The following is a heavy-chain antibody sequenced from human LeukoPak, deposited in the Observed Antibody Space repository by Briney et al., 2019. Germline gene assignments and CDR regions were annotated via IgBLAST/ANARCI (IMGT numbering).Heavy chain of an antibody. CDR2: IWYDGSNK. Sequence: GGSLRHFCCASGFNFSSYGMHWVRQAPGRGLEWVAVIWYDGSNKYYADSVKGRFTISRDNSKNTLYLQMNSLRAEDTAVYYCASTSGWYEPIDYWGQGTLVTVSS. D-gene: IGHD6-19*01. J-gene: IGHJ4*02. CDR1: GFNFSSYG. V-gene: IGHV3-33*01. CDR3: ASTSGWYEPIDY.